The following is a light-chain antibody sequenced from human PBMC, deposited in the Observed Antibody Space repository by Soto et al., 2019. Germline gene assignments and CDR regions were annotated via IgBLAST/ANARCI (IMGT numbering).Light chain of an antibody. Sequence: DLQMTQSPSSLSASLGDSVTITCRASQSISSYLNWYQQKPGKAPKLLIYAASSLQSGVPSRLSGSGSGTDFTLTISSLQPEDFATYYCQQSYSTPRTCGQGTKVDIK. CDR1: QSISSY. CDR3: QQSYSTPRT. CDR2: AAS. V-gene: IGKV1-39*01. J-gene: IGKJ1*01.